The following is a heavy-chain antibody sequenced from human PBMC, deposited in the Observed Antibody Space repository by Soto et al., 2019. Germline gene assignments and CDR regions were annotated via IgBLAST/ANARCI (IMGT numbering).Heavy chain of an antibody. D-gene: IGHD1-26*01. CDR3: ARERKWEPLPY. Sequence: QVQLGQSGAEVREPGASVKVSCKTSGYTFSRYGITWGRQAPGQGLEWMGWINGNTCHTIYAMNLEDRLTISTATSTSTAYLDLRSLKSDDTAVYYCARERKWEPLPYWGQGTLVTVSS. V-gene: IGHV1-18*01. CDR1: GYTFSRYG. CDR2: INGNTCHT. J-gene: IGHJ4*02.